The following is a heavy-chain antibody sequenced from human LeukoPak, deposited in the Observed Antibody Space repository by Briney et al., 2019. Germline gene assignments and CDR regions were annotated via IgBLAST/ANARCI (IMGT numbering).Heavy chain of an antibody. CDR3: AGRNDFDI. J-gene: IGHJ3*02. V-gene: IGHV4-59*08. CDR1: GGSISGFH. CDR2: IYYSGRT. Sequence: SETLSLTCTVSGGSISGFHWNWIRQPPGKGLEWIGYIYYSGRTDSNPSLKSRVTVSVDTPKNQFNLRLTSVTAADTAMYYCAGRNDFDIWGPGTMVTVSS.